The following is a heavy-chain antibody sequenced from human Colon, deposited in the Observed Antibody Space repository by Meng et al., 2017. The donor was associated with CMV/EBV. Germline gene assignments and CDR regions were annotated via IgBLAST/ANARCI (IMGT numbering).Heavy chain of an antibody. J-gene: IGHJ5*02. D-gene: IGHD6-13*01. CDR2: IIPFLSIV. V-gene: IGHV1-69*10. CDR1: GGTFSNYA. Sequence: GGTFSNYAISWVRQAPGQGLDWMGGIIPFLSIVNYAQKFRDRVTITADKSTGTAYMELSRLRSDDTAVYYCARGAAAATYARNWFDPWGQGKRGTVSS. CDR3: ARGAAAATYARNWFDP.